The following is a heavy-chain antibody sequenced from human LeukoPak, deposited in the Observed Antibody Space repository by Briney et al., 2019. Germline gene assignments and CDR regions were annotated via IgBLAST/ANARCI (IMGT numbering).Heavy chain of an antibody. J-gene: IGHJ6*02. CDR1: GFTFSSYG. Sequence: AGGSLRLSCAASGFTFSSYGMSWVRQAPGKGLEWVSGISTSGGSTYYADSVKGRFTISRDNSKNTLYLQMNSLRAEDTAVYYCAKDGYCSSTSCYYYYYGMDVWGQGTTVTVSS. V-gene: IGHV3-23*01. CDR2: ISTSGGST. D-gene: IGHD2-2*01. CDR3: AKDGYCSSTSCYYYYYGMDV.